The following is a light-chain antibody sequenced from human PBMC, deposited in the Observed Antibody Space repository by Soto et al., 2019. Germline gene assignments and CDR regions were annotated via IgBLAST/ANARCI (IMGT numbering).Light chain of an antibody. CDR3: QQYRS. V-gene: IGKV3-20*01. J-gene: IGKJ5*01. CDR2: GVS. Sequence: EIVLTQSPGTLSLSPGERATLSCRASQSVSSSYLAWYQQKPGQAPRLLIYGVSSRATGIPDRFSGSGSGTDFTLTISRLEPEDFAVYYCQQYRSFGQGTRLEIK. CDR1: QSVSSSY.